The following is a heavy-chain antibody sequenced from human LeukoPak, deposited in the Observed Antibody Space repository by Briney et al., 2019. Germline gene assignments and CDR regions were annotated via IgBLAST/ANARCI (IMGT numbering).Heavy chain of an antibody. J-gene: IGHJ4*02. V-gene: IGHV3-30*02. CDR2: IRYDGSNK. CDR1: GFTFSSYG. CDR3: ARVGITMVRGSFDY. Sequence: GGSLRLSCAASGFTFSSYGMHWVRQAPGKGLEWVAFIRYDGSNKYYADSVKGRFTISRDNSKNTLYLQMNSLRADDTAVYYCARVGITMVRGSFDYWGQGTLVTVSS. D-gene: IGHD3-10*01.